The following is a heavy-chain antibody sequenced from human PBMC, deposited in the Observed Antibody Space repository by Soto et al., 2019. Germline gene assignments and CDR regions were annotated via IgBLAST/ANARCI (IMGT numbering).Heavy chain of an antibody. Sequence: QVQLQESGPGLVKPSQTLSLTCTVSGGSISSGGYYWSWIRQHPGKGLEWIGYIYYSGSTYYNPSRQGRVNIPVDTSKNQFSLKLSSVTAADTAVYYCARFFKDDYVWGRPRARRDWFDPWGQGTLVTVSS. D-gene: IGHD3-16*01. V-gene: IGHV4-31*03. CDR2: IYYSGST. CDR3: ARFFKDDYVWGRPRARRDWFDP. CDR1: GGSISSGGYY. J-gene: IGHJ5*02.